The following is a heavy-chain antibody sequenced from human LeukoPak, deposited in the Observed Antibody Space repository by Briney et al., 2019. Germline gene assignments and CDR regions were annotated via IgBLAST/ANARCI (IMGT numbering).Heavy chain of an antibody. Sequence: GGSLRLSCAASGFTFSNAWMSWVRQAPGKGLEWVGRIKSKTDGGTTDYAAPVKGRFTISRDNSKNTLYLQMNSLRAEDTAVYYCAKDYFGEPSYYYMDVWGKGTTVTISS. CDR1: GFTFSNAW. CDR2: IKSKTDGGTT. V-gene: IGHV3-15*01. D-gene: IGHD3-10*01. J-gene: IGHJ6*03. CDR3: AKDYFGEPSYYYMDV.